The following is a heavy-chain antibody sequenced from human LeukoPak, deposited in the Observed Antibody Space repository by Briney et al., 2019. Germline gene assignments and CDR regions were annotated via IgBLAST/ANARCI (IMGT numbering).Heavy chain of an antibody. V-gene: IGHV1-18*01. CDR2: ISGYNGNT. CDR3: ARGDYGGSADY. Sequence: GASVKVSCKASGYTFNIYGINWVRQAPGQGLAWMGWISGYNGNTKYAQKFQGRVTMTTDTSTSTAYMELRSLRSHDTAVFYCARGDYGGSADYWGQGTLVTVSS. D-gene: IGHD4-23*01. J-gene: IGHJ4*02. CDR1: GYTFNIYG.